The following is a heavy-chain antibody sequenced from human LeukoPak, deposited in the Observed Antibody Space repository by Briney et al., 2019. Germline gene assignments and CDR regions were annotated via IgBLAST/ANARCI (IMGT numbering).Heavy chain of an antibody. CDR3: LREKLSFFDSSGYFDY. D-gene: IGHD3-22*01. CDR2: ISGSGGST. J-gene: IGHJ4*02. Sequence: GGSLRLSCAASGLTFSSYAMSWARQAPGKGLEWVSAISGSGGSTYYADSVKGRFTISRDNAKNSLYLQMSRLRAEDTAVYYCLREKLSFFDSSGYFDYWGQGTLVTVSS. V-gene: IGHV3-23*01. CDR1: GLTFSSYA.